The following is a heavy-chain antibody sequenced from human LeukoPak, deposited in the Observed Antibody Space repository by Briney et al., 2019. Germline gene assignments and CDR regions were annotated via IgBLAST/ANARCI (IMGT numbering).Heavy chain of an antibody. J-gene: IGHJ3*02. CDR3: ARGATDAFDI. Sequence: GGSLRLSCAASGFTFSSYSMNWVRQAPGKGLEWVSSITSSSSYIYYADSVKGRFTISRDNAKNSLYLQMNSLRAEDTAVYYCARGATDAFDIWGQGTMVTVSS. CDR1: GFTFSSYS. CDR2: ITSSSSYI. V-gene: IGHV3-21*01. D-gene: IGHD5-12*01.